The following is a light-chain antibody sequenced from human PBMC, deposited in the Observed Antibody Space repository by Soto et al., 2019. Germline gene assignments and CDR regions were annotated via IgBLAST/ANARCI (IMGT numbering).Light chain of an antibody. CDR2: DND. Sequence: QSALTQPPSVSAAPGQKVTISCSGTSSNIGNNYVSWYRHLPGTAPKLLIYDNDKRPSGIRDRFSGSKSGTSATLAITGLQTGDEADYYCATWDSSLSGWVFGGGTKLTVL. CDR3: ATWDSSLSGWV. J-gene: IGLJ3*02. CDR1: SSNIGNNY. V-gene: IGLV1-51*01.